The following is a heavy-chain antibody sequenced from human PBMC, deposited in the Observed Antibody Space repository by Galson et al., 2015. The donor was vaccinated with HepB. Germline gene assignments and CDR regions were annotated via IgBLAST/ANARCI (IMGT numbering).Heavy chain of an antibody. D-gene: IGHD3-10*01. CDR1: GYTFTSYY. CDR3: ARARGRGYGSGSSNYGRDV. CDR2: INPSGGST. J-gene: IGHJ6*02. Sequence: SVKVSCKASGYTFTSYYMHWVRQAPGQGLEWMGIINPSGGSTSYAQKLQGRVTMTRDTSTSTVYMELSSLRSEDTAVYYCARARGRGYGSGSSNYGRDVWGQGTTVTVSS. V-gene: IGHV1-46*04.